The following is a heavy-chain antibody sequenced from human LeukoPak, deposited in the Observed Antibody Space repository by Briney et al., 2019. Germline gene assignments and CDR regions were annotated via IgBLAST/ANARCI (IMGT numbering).Heavy chain of an antibody. Sequence: ASVKVSCKASGYTFTGYYMHWVRQAPGQGLEWMGWINPNSGGTNYAQKFQGRVTMTRDTSISTAYMELSRLRSDDTAVYYCARDRVGEDDAFDIWGQGTMVTVSS. CDR3: ARDRVGEDDAFDI. J-gene: IGHJ3*02. CDR1: GYTFTGYY. V-gene: IGHV1-2*02. CDR2: INPNSGGT.